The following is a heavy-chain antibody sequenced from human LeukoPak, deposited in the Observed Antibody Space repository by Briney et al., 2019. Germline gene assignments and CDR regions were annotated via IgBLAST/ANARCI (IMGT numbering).Heavy chain of an antibody. CDR3: ARDLSYYDSSGYYKWFDP. CDR1: GYTFNDYY. D-gene: IGHD3-22*01. V-gene: IGHV1-2*02. Sequence: GASVKVSCKASGYTFNDYYMHWVRQAPGQGLEWMGWINPNSGGINYAQKFQDRVTMTRDTSISTAYMELSRLRSDDTAVYYCARDLSYYDSSGYYKWFDPWGQGTLVTVSS. J-gene: IGHJ5*02. CDR2: INPNSGGI.